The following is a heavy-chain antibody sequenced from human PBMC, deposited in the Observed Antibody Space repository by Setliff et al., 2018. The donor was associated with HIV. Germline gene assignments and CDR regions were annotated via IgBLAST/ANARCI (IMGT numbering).Heavy chain of an antibody. CDR2: IHTSGSI. V-gene: IGHV4-4*07. CDR3: ARAGYYFPYFDY. J-gene: IGHJ4*02. D-gene: IGHD3-22*01. CDR1: DDSINSYY. Sequence: SETLSLTCTFSDDSINSYYCAWIRQPAGKRPQLIGRIHTSGSINYNPSLRSRVFLSVDPSKNQCSLKVHSLTAADTAVYYCARAGYYFPYFDYWGQGILVTVS.